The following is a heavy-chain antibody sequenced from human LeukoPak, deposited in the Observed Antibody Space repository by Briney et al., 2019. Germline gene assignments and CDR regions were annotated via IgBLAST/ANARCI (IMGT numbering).Heavy chain of an antibody. CDR3: AKGRNYDFWSGYHRGSYYYYGMDV. Sequence: PGGSLRLSCAASGFTFSSYGMHWVRQAPGKGLEWVAVISYDGSNKYYADSVKGRFATSRDNSKNTLYLQMNSLRAEDTAVYYCAKGRNYDFWSGYHRGSYYYYGMDVWGQGTTVTVSS. J-gene: IGHJ6*02. CDR1: GFTFSSYG. D-gene: IGHD3-3*01. CDR2: ISYDGSNK. V-gene: IGHV3-30*18.